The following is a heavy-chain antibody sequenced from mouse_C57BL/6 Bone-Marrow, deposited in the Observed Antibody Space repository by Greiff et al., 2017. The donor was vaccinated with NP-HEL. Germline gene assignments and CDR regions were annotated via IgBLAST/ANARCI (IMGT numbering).Heavy chain of an antibody. Sequence: EVQLQESGAELVKPGASVKLSCTASGFNIKDYYMHWVKQRTEQGLEWIGRIDPEDGETKYAPTFQGQATITADTSSNTAYLQLSSLTSEDTAVYYCARGSPVPYGEWYFDVWGTGTTVTVSS. J-gene: IGHJ1*03. CDR3: ARGSPVPYGEWYFDV. D-gene: IGHD1-2*01. CDR2: IDPEDGET. CDR1: GFNIKDYY. V-gene: IGHV14-2*01.